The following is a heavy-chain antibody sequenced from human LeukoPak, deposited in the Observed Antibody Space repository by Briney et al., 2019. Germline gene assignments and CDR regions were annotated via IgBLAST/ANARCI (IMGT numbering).Heavy chain of an antibody. Sequence: GGSLRLSCAVSGFSFTNFWMSWVRQASGRGLEWVANIHPEGNEKYHVESVKGRFTISRDNTKNLLFLQMNGLRVEDTAVYYCARGDAFSGDHWGQGTLVTVSS. CDR2: IHPEGNEK. CDR3: ARGDAFSGDH. V-gene: IGHV3-7*04. CDR1: GFSFTNFW. J-gene: IGHJ4*02.